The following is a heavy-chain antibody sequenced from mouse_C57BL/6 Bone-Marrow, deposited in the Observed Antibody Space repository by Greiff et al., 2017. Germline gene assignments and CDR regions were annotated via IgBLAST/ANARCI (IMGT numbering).Heavy chain of an antibody. Sequence: QVQLQQPGAELVKPGASVKMSCKASGYTFTSYWITWVKQRPGQGLEWIGDIYPGSGSTNYNEKFKSKATLTVDTSSSTAYMQLSSLTSEDSAVYYCARGELGRWSFDYWGQGTTLTVSS. CDR3: ARGELGRWSFDY. CDR2: IYPGSGST. J-gene: IGHJ2*01. V-gene: IGHV1-55*01. CDR1: GYTFTSYW. D-gene: IGHD4-1*01.